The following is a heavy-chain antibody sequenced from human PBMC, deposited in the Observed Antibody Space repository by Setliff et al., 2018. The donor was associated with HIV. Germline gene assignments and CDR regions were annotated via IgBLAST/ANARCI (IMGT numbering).Heavy chain of an antibody. D-gene: IGHD5-18*01. CDR1: GFTFNNYG. CDR3: AKEELSAYSYGERYWYFAL. J-gene: IGHJ2*01. Sequence: PGGSLRLSCAASGFTFNNYGMHWVRQAPGKGLEWVAVIWYDGTNKYYGDSVKGRFTISRDNSKNTLYLELDSLRIEDTAIYYCAKEELSAYSYGERYWYFALWGRGTLVTVSS. CDR2: IWYDGTNK. V-gene: IGHV3-30*02.